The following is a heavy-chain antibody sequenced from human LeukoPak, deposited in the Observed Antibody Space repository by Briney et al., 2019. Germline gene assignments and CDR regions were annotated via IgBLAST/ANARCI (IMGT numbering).Heavy chain of an antibody. V-gene: IGHV3-23*01. Sequence: PGGSLRLSCAASGFTFSSYWMSWVRQAPGKGLEWVSAISGSGGSTYYADSVKGRFTISRDNSKNTLYLQMNSLRAEDTAVYYCAKASGYDYVWGSRPYWGQGTLVTVSS. D-gene: IGHD3-16*01. CDR1: GFTFSSYW. J-gene: IGHJ4*02. CDR2: ISGSGGST. CDR3: AKASGYDYVWGSRPY.